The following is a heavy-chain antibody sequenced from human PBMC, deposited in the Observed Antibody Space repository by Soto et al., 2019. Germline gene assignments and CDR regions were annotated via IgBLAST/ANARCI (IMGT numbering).Heavy chain of an antibody. V-gene: IGHV4-59*08. CDR2: IYDSGST. Sequence: SETLSLSCTVSGGSISTYYWSWIRQPPGKGLEWIGNIYDSGSTNYNPSLKSRVTMSVDTSKNQFSLRLSSVTAADTAVYYCARHRAGLDFDYWGQGALVTVSS. J-gene: IGHJ4*02. CDR1: GGSISTYY. CDR3: ARHRAGLDFDY. D-gene: IGHD6-25*01.